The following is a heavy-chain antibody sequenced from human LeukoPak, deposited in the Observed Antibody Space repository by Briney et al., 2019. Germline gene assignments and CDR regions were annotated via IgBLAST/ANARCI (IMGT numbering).Heavy chain of an antibody. J-gene: IGHJ4*02. V-gene: IGHV3-30*18. Sequence: GGSLRLSCAASGFTLSNAWMSGVRQAPGKGLEWVAVISYDGSNKYYADSVRGRFTISRDNSKNTLYLQMNSLRAEDTAVYYCAKASVGAFDYWGQGTLVTVSS. CDR2: ISYDGSNK. CDR1: GFTLSNAW. D-gene: IGHD1-26*01. CDR3: AKASVGAFDY.